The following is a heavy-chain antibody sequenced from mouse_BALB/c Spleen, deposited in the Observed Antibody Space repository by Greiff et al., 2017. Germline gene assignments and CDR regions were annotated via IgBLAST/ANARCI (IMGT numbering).Heavy chain of an antibody. CDR2: ISDGGSYT. D-gene: IGHD2-4*01. Sequence: DVMLVESGGGLVKPGGSLKLSCAASGFTFSDYYMHWVRQTPEKRLEWVATISDGGSYTYYPDSVKGRFTISRDKAKNNRYLQMSSLKSEDAAMYYCTRGEITEDYAMDYWGQGTSVTVSS. CDR3: TRGEITEDYAMDY. V-gene: IGHV5-4*02. CDR1: GFTFSDYY. J-gene: IGHJ4*01.